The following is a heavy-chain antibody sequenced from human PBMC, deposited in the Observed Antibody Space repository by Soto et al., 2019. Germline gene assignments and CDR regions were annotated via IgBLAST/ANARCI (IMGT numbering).Heavy chain of an antibody. J-gene: IGHJ4*02. CDR1: GGSVTTGSDY. CDR3: ARSPATAISYFDY. V-gene: IGHV4-61*01. CDR2: IYHSGST. Sequence: SQTLSLTCTVSGGSVTTGSDYWSWIRQPPGKGLEWIGYIYHSGSTKYNPSLKSRVTISVDTSKNQFSLKLTSLTAADTAVYYCARSPATAISYFDYWGQGTLVTVS. D-gene: IGHD2-21*02.